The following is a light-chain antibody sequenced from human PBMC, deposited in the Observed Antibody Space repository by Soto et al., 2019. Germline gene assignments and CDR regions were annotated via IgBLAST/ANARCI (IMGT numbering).Light chain of an antibody. CDR1: QNIRTY. CDR2: TAT. CDR3: QQTYSTLNS. J-gene: IGKJ2*03. V-gene: IGKV1-39*01. Sequence: DIQMTQSPSSLSASVGDRVTITCRASQNIRTYLNWYQQRPGKPPKLLIQTATTLQSGVPSRFSGSGSGTDFTLTISSLQPEDFATYYCQQTYSTLNSFGQGTKLEIK.